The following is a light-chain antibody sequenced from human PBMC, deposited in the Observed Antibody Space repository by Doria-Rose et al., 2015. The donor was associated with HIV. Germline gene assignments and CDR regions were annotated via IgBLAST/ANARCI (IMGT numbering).Light chain of an antibody. Sequence: DIQVAQSPESLGMSLGERATLNCKSNQSLLYTSKNYLAWYQQKPGQPPKLLIYWASTRQSRVPARFSGSGSGTDFTLTISSLEAEDVAVYYCQQYYDTPSFGPGTTVDIK. CDR2: WAS. J-gene: IGKJ3*01. CDR3: QQYYDTPS. CDR1: QSLLYTSKNY. V-gene: IGKV4-1*01.